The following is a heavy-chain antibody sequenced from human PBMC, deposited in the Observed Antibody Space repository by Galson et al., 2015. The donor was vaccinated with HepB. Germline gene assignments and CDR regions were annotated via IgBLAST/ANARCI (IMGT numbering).Heavy chain of an antibody. CDR1: GFTFSSYW. CDR2: ISWNSGSI. Sequence: SLRLSCAASGFTFSSYWMSWVRQAPGKGLEWVSGISWNSGSIGYADSVKGRFTISRDNAKNSLYLQMNSLRAEDTALYYCAKDITRLYCSGGSCYSMVFDYWGQGTLVTVSS. V-gene: IGHV3-9*01. J-gene: IGHJ4*02. CDR3: AKDITRLYCSGGSCYSMVFDY. D-gene: IGHD2-15*01.